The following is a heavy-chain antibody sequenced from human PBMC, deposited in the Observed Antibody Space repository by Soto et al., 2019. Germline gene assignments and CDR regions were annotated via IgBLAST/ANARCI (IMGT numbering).Heavy chain of an antibody. Sequence: LRLSCAASGFTFSSYSMNWVRQAPGKGLEWVSSISSSSSYIYYADSVKGRFTISRDNAKNSLYLQMNSLRAEDTAVYYCARDRVSANRGYDAFDIWGQGTMVTVSS. D-gene: IGHD2-15*01. V-gene: IGHV3-21*01. CDR1: GFTFSSYS. J-gene: IGHJ3*02. CDR2: ISSSSSYI. CDR3: ARDRVSANRGYDAFDI.